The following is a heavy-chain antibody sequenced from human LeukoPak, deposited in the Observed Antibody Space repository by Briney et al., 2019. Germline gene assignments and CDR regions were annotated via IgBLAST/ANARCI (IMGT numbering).Heavy chain of an antibody. J-gene: IGHJ4*02. Sequence: PGGSLRLSCAASGFTVSSNYMSWVRQAPGKGLEWVSVIYSGGSTYYADSAKGRFTISRDNSKNTLYLQMNSLRAEDTAVYYCARDSVAALDYWGQGTLVTVSS. CDR2: IYSGGST. V-gene: IGHV3-66*02. CDR1: GFTVSSNY. D-gene: IGHD6-6*01. CDR3: ARDSVAALDY.